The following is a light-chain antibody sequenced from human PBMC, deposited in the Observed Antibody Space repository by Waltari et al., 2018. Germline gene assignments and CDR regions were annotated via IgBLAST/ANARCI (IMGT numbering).Light chain of an antibody. Sequence: IVLTQSLATLSLSPGQRATFSSRTSQSVSRFLAWYQQRPGQAPRLLIYDASTRATGIPARFSGSGSGTDFTLTISSLDPDDLAVYYCQQRSSWPLTFGGGTRVQIK. CDR3: QQRSSWPLT. J-gene: IGKJ4*01. V-gene: IGKV3-11*01. CDR1: QSVSRF. CDR2: DAS.